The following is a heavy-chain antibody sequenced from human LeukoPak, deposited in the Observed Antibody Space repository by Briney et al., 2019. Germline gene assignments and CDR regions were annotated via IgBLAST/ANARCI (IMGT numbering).Heavy chain of an antibody. Sequence: ASVKVSCKASGYTFTGYYMHWVRQAPGQGLEWMGWINPNSGGTNYAQKFQSRVTMTRDTSISTAYMELSRLRSDDTAVYYCARTVAGSSSWHSFDYWGQGTLVTVSS. CDR1: GYTFTGYY. J-gene: IGHJ4*02. CDR3: ARTVAGSSSWHSFDY. CDR2: INPNSGGT. D-gene: IGHD6-13*01. V-gene: IGHV1-2*02.